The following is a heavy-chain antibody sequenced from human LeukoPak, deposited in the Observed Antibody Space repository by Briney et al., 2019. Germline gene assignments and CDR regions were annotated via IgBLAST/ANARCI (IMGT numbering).Heavy chain of an antibody. V-gene: IGHV3-20*04. Sequence: PGGSLRLSCAASGFTFDDYGMSWVRQAPGKGLEWVSGINWNGGSTGYADSVKGRFTISRDNAKNSLYLQMNSLRAEDTAVYYCARDWATVETGDFDYWGQGTLVTVSS. CDR1: GFTFDDYG. J-gene: IGHJ4*02. CDR2: INWNGGST. D-gene: IGHD4-17*01. CDR3: ARDWATVETGDFDY.